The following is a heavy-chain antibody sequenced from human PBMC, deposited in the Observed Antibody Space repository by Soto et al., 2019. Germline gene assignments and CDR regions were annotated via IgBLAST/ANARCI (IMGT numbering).Heavy chain of an antibody. CDR2: ISSSSKYI. CDR1: GFTFSSYA. D-gene: IGHD1-26*01. Sequence: PGGSLRLSCIGSGFTFSSYAMNWVRQAPGKGLEWVSSISSSSKYIYYTDSVKGRFTISRDNAKNSLYLQMNGLRAEDTAVYYCHARGPLPTAGNGEYYYYGMDVWGQGTTVTVSS. CDR3: HARGPLPTAGNGEYYYYGMDV. J-gene: IGHJ6*02. V-gene: IGHV3-21*04.